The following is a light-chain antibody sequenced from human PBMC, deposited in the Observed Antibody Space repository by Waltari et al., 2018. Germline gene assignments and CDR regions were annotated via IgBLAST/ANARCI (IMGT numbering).Light chain of an antibody. CDR1: SSDVGSYNS. CDR3: CSYAGGSRYV. CDR2: EVS. J-gene: IGLJ1*01. V-gene: IGLV2-23*02. Sequence: QSALTQPASVSGSPGQSITIPCTGTSSDVGSYNSVSWYQQHPGKAPKLMIFEVSMRPSRVSNRFSGSKSGNTASLTIAGLQAEDAADYHCCSYAGGSRYVFGTGTTVTVV.